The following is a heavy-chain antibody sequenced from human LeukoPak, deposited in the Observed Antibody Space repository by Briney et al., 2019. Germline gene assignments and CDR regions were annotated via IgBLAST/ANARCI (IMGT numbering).Heavy chain of an antibody. V-gene: IGHV4-39*07. CDR2: IYYSGST. CDR3: ARFRLWAFDI. CDR1: GGSISSSSYY. J-gene: IGHJ3*02. D-gene: IGHD3-10*01. Sequence: SETLSLTCTVSGGSISSSSYYWGWIRQPPGKGLEWIGSIYYSGSTYYNPSLKSRVTISVDKSKNQFSLKLSSVTAADTAVYYCARFRLWAFDIWGQGTMVTVSS.